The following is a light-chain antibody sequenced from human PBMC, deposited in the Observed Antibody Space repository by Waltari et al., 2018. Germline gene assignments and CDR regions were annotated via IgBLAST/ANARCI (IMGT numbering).Light chain of an antibody. CDR3: GTWDSSLSGAV. Sequence: QSVLTQPPSVSAAPGQRVTISCSGGSSNIGNNYVSWYRKFPGTAPKLLIYENTERPSGIPCRVSGSKSGTSATLDITGLQAGDEADYYCGTWDSSLSGAVFGGGTHLTVL. CDR1: SSNIGNNY. CDR2: ENT. V-gene: IGLV1-51*02. J-gene: IGLJ7*01.